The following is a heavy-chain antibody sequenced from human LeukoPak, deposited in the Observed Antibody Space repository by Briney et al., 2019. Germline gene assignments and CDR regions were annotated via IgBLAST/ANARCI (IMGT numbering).Heavy chain of an antibody. V-gene: IGHV4-39*01. CDR2: IYYSGST. CDR3: ASRQEHPTVAVAGGVIDY. J-gene: IGHJ4*02. D-gene: IGHD6-19*01. CDR1: GGSISSSSYY. Sequence: KSSETLSLTCTVSGGSISSSSYYWGWIRQPPGKGLEWIGSIYYSGSTYYNPSLKSRVTISVDTSKNQFSLKLSSVTAADTAVYYCASRQEHPTVAVAGGVIDYWGQGTLVTVSS.